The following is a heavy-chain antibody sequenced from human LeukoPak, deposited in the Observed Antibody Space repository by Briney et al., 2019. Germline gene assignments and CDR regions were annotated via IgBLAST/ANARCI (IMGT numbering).Heavy chain of an antibody. V-gene: IGHV4-59*01. CDR2: IDSSGIT. CDR3: ATVASGWYPDY. J-gene: IGHJ4*02. CDR1: GGSISSFY. Sequence: PSETLSLTCTVSGGSISSFYYTWIRQPPGKGLEWIGYIDSSGITNYNSSLNSRVTISLDTSQNQFSLKLNSVTAADTAVYYCATVASGWYPDYWGQGTLLTVSS. D-gene: IGHD6-19*01.